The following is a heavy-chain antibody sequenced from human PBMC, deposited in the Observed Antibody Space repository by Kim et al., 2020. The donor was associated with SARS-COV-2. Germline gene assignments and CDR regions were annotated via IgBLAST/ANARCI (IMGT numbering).Heavy chain of an antibody. D-gene: IGHD3-16*01. CDR2: IKSDGSST. Sequence: GGSLRLSCAASGFTFSSYWMYWVRQGPGKGLVWVSHIKSDGSSTSYADSVKGRFTISRDNAKNTLFLQMNSLRAEDTAVYYCVRGIWGYSYDMDVWGQGTTVTVSS. CDR1: GFTFSSYW. V-gene: IGHV3-74*01. CDR3: VRGIWGYSYDMDV. J-gene: IGHJ6*02.